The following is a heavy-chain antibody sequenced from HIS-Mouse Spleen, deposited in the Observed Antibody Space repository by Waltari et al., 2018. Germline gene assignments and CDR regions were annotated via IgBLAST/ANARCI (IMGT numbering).Heavy chain of an antibody. CDR3: ARDSVTHFDY. Sequence: QVQLVQSGAEVKKPGASVKVSCKASGYTFTSYGISWVRQAPGPGLEWMGLTSAYKGNTNYAEEGQGRVTMTADTATSTAYMELRSLRSDDTAVYYCARDSVTHFDYWGQGTLVTVSS. D-gene: IGHD5-18*01. J-gene: IGHJ4*02. CDR2: TSAYKGNT. V-gene: IGHV1-18*01. CDR1: GYTFTSYG.